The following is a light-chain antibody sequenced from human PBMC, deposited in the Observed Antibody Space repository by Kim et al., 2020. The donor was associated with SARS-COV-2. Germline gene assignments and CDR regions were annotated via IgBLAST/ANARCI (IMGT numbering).Light chain of an antibody. CDR3: QVWDSSSDHRGV. CDR1: NIGSKS. Sequence: SYELTQPPSVSVAPGKTARITCGGNNIGSKSVHWYQQKPGQAPALVIYYDSDRPSGIPERFSGSNSGNTATLTISRVEAGDEADYYCQVWDSSSDHRGVFGGGTQLTVL. J-gene: IGLJ2*01. V-gene: IGLV3-21*04. CDR2: YDS.